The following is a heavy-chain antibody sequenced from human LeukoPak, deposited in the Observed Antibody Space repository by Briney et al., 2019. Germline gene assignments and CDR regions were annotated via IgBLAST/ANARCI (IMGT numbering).Heavy chain of an antibody. CDR3: ARLRDYGGNSESSDAFDI. CDR2: IYYSGST. J-gene: IGHJ3*02. D-gene: IGHD4-23*01. V-gene: IGHV4-39*01. Sequence: SETLSLTCTVSGGPISSSSYYWGWIRQPPGKGLEWIGSIYYSGSTCYNPSLKSRVTISVDPSKNQFSLKLSSVTAADTAVYYCARLRDYGGNSESSDAFDIWGQGTMVTVSS. CDR1: GGPISSSSYY.